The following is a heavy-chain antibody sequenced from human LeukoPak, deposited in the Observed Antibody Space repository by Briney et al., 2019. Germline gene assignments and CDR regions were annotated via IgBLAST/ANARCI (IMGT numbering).Heavy chain of an antibody. V-gene: IGHV4-59*01. CDR3: ARAGSGWSFDY. D-gene: IGHD6-19*01. J-gene: IGHJ4*02. CDR2: IYFSENT. Sequence: SETLSLTCTVSGGSISSYYWSWIRQPPGKGLEWIGYIYFSENTNYTPSLKSRVSVSVDASKNQFSLNLRSVTAADTAVYYCARAGSGWSFDYWGQGTLVTVSS. CDR1: GGSISSYY.